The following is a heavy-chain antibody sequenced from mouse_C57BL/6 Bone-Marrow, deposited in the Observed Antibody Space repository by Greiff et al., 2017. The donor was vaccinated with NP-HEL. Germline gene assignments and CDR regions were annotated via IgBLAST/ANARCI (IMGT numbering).Heavy chain of an antibody. Sequence: QVQLQQSGPELVKPGASVKISCKASGYAFSSSWMNWVKQRPGKGLEWIGRIYPGDGDTTYNGKFKGKATLTADKSSSTAYMQLSSLTSEDSAVYFCARRSSGSYYFDYWGQGTTLTVSS. CDR1: GYAFSSSW. D-gene: IGHD3-2*02. CDR2: IYPGDGDT. V-gene: IGHV1-82*01. J-gene: IGHJ2*01. CDR3: ARRSSGSYYFDY.